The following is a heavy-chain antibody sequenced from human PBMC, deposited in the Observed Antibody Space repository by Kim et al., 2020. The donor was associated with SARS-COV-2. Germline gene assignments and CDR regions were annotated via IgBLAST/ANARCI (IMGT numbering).Heavy chain of an antibody. D-gene: IGHD3-3*01. CDR2: FGGTDDKK. CDR1: GFTFSRNA. Sequence: GGSLRLSCVASGFTFSRNAMAWVRQAPGKGLEWVSAFGGTDDKKDYADSVKGRFSISRDNSRNTLYLQMNSLRVEDTAVYYCAKDVFRWAFDGWGAGTMV. CDR3: AKDVFRWAFDG. V-gene: IGHV3-23*01. J-gene: IGHJ3*01.